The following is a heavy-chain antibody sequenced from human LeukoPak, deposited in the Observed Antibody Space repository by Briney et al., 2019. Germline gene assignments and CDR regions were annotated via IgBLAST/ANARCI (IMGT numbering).Heavy chain of an antibody. J-gene: IGHJ5*02. Sequence: SETLSLTCAVYGGSFSGYYWSWIRQPPGKGLEWIGEINHSGSTNYNPSLKSRVTISVDTSKNQFSLKLSPVTAADTAVYYCARAGYGDFNWFDPWGQGTLVTVSS. D-gene: IGHD4-17*01. CDR1: GGSFSGYY. V-gene: IGHV4-34*01. CDR2: INHSGST. CDR3: ARAGYGDFNWFDP.